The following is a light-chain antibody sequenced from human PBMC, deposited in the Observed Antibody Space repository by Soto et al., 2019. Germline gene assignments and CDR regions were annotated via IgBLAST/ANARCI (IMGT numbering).Light chain of an antibody. CDR2: GAF. V-gene: IGKV3-20*01. Sequence: EIVLTQSPCTLSLSPGERATLSCRASQSFSSTYLAWYQQKPGQAPRLLIYGAFSRATGIPDRFSGGGSGTDFSLTISRLDPEDFAVYYCQQYSSSPITFGQGTRLEIK. J-gene: IGKJ5*01. CDR3: QQYSSSPIT. CDR1: QSFSSTY.